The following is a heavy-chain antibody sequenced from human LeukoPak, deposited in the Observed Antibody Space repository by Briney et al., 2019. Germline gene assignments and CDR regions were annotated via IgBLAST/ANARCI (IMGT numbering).Heavy chain of an antibody. CDR3: AKDYRPGQAIVVVPADAFDI. CDR2: ISNSGRST. V-gene: IGHV3-23*01. Sequence: GGSLRLSXAASGFTFSRYAMSWVRQAPGKGLEWVSTISNSGRSTYYADSVKGRFTISRDNSKNTLYLQMNSLRAEDTAVYYCAKDYRPGQAIVVVPADAFDIWGQGTMVTVSS. D-gene: IGHD2-2*01. J-gene: IGHJ3*02. CDR1: GFTFSRYA.